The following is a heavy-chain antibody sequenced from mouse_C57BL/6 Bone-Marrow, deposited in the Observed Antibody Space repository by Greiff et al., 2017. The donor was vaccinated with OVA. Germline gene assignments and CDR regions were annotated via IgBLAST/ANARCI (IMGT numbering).Heavy chain of an antibody. CDR2: IFPGSGST. J-gene: IGHJ4*01. V-gene: IGHV1-75*01. CDR1: GYTFTDYY. CDR3: AREGGYEYDDAMDY. Sequence: QVQLQQSGPELVKPGASVKISCKASGYTFTDYYINWVKQRPGQGLEWIGWIFPGSGSTYYTEKFKGKAPLTVDKSSSTAYMLLSSLTSEDSAVYCWAREGGYEYDDAMDYWGQGTSVTVSS. D-gene: IGHD2-4*01.